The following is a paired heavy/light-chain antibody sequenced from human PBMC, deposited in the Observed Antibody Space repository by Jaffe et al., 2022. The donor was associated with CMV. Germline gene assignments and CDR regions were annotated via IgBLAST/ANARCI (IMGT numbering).Light chain of an antibody. V-gene: IGKV1-9*01. CDR3: QQLDT. J-gene: IGKJ4*01. CDR1: QGISSY. CDR2: AAS. Sequence: DIQLTQSPSFLSASVGDRVTITCRASQGISSYLAWYQQKPGKAPKLLIYAASTLQSGVPSRFSGSGSGTEFTLTISSLQPEDFATYYCQQLDTFGGGTKVEIK.
Heavy chain of an antibody. CDR2: IIPILGIA. D-gene: IGHD3-22*01. V-gene: IGHV1-69*09. Sequence: QVQLVQSGAEVKKPGSSVKVSCKASGGTFSSYAISWVRQAPGQGLEWMGRIIPILGIANYAQKFQGRVTITADKSTSTAYMELSSLRSEDTAVYYCARDRVTTTIIVIRGVGNWFDPWGQGTLVTVSS. J-gene: IGHJ5*02. CDR1: GGTFSSYA. CDR3: ARDRVTTTIIVIRGVGNWFDP.